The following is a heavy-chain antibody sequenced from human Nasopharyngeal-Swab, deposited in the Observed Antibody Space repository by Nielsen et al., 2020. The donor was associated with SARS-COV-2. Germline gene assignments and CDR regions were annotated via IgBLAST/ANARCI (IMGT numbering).Heavy chain of an antibody. Sequence: GESLNISCVASGFTFRDYWMSWVRQAPAKGLEWVASIKQDGSEKNYVDSVKGRFTISRDNAKNSLFLQMDSLRTEDTAFYYCARVGGRPSPMGSWGQGTLVTVSS. J-gene: IGHJ4*02. CDR2: IKQDGSEK. V-gene: IGHV3-7*01. D-gene: IGHD3-10*01. CDR3: ARVGGRPSPMGS. CDR1: GFTFRDYW.